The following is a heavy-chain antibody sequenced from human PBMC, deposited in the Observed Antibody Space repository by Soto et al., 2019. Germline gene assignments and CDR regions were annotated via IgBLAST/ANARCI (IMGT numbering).Heavy chain of an antibody. J-gene: IGHJ3*02. Sequence: VQLVESGGGLVQPGGSLRLSCAASGFTFSDHHMDWVRQAPGKGLEWVAVISYDGSNKYYADSVKGRFTISRDNSKNTLYLQMNSLRAEDTAVYYCARVDYGDYAAFDIWGQGTMVTVSS. CDR1: GFTFSDHH. CDR2: ISYDGSNK. CDR3: ARVDYGDYAAFDI. D-gene: IGHD4-17*01. V-gene: IGHV3-30-3*01.